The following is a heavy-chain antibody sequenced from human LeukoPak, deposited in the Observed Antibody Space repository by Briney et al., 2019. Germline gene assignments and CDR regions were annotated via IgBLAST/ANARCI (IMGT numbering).Heavy chain of an antibody. CDR3: ATIKRGNIFGYFDF. CDR1: GVSISSHY. J-gene: IGHJ4*02. V-gene: IGHV4-59*11. Sequence: PSETLSLTCTVSGVSISSHYWGWIRQPPGRGLEWIGYLYGSGTTKDNPSLRSRVTLSPDTSKSQFSLRLSSVTAADTAVYHCATIKRGNIFGYFDFWGQGILVAVSS. CDR2: LYGSGTT. D-gene: IGHD5-18*01.